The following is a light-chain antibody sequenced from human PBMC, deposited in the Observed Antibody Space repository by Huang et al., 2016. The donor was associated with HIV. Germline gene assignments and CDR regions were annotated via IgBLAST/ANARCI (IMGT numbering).Light chain of an antibody. J-gene: IGKJ1*01. CDR1: QNISSW. CDR3: QYGET. CDR2: EIS. Sequence: DIQMTQSPSTLSAFVGDRLTTTCRASQNISSWLAWYQQQPGKAPRLLIYEISSLESRVPSRFSGSGSGTEFTLTISSLQPDDIGTYYCQYGETFGQGSKVEVK. V-gene: IGKV1-5*03.